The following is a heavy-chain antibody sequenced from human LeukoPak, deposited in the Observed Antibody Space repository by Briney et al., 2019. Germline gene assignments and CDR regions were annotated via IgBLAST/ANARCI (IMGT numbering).Heavy chain of an antibody. Sequence: GGSLRLSCAVSGFTVSSNYMSWVRQAPGKGLEWVSLIYSGGGTYYADSVRGRFTISRDDSKNTLYLQMNSLRAEDAAVYYCVRRAGGYSHPYDYWGQGTLVTVSS. CDR3: VRRAGGYSHPYDY. CDR1: GFTVSSNY. D-gene: IGHD4-23*01. CDR2: IYSGGGT. V-gene: IGHV3-53*01. J-gene: IGHJ4*02.